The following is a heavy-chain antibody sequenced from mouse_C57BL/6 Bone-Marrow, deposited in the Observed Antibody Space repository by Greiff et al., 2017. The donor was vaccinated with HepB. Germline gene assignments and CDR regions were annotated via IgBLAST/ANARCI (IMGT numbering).Heavy chain of an antibody. CDR2: ISYDGSN. Sequence: EVHLVESGPGLVKPSQSLSLTCSVTGYSITSCYYWNWIRQFPGNKLEWMGYISYDGSNNYNPSLKNRISITRDTSKNQFFLKLNSVTTEDTATYYCAREEDYDWYFDVWGTGTTVTVSS. V-gene: IGHV3-6*01. D-gene: IGHD2-4*01. CDR1: GYSITSCYY. CDR3: AREEDYDWYFDV. J-gene: IGHJ1*03.